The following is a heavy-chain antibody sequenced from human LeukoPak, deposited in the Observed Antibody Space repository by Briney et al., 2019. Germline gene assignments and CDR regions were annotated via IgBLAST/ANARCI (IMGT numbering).Heavy chain of an antibody. Sequence: GGSLRLSCAASGFTFSTYAMSWVRQAPGKGLEWVSVIYSGGSTYYADSVKGRFAISRDNSKNTLYLQMNSLRAEDTAVYYCARDGCTSTSCYDYWGQGTLVTVSS. CDR3: ARDGCTSTSCYDY. J-gene: IGHJ4*02. CDR2: IYSGGST. CDR1: GFTFSTYA. V-gene: IGHV3-66*01. D-gene: IGHD2-2*01.